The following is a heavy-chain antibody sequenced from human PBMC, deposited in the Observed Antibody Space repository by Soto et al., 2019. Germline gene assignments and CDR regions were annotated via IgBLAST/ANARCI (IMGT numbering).Heavy chain of an antibody. Sequence: PGGSLRLSCAASGFIFSSYAMSWVRQAPGKGLEWVSGVLGGGGSTFYADSVKGRFTISRDNSRNTLYVQMNNLRAEDTAIYYCARKGPPRDAFDIWGQGTMVTVSS. V-gene: IGHV3-23*01. J-gene: IGHJ3*02. CDR2: VLGGGGST. CDR1: GFIFSSYA. CDR3: ARKGPPRDAFDI.